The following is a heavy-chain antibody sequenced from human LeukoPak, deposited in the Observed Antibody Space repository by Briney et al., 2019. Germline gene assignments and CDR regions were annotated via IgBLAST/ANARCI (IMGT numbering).Heavy chain of an antibody. CDR2: INPNSGGT. J-gene: IGHJ3*02. V-gene: IGHV1-2*02. CDR1: GYTFTGYY. CDR3: ASYHASDTAVVLPHIVDAFDI. Sequence: ASVKVSCKASGYTFTGYYMHWVRQAPGQGLEWMGWINPNSGGTNYAQKFQGRVTMTRDTSISTAYMELSRLRSDDTAVYYCASYHASDTAVVLPHIVDAFDIWGQGTMVTVSS. D-gene: IGHD5-18*01.